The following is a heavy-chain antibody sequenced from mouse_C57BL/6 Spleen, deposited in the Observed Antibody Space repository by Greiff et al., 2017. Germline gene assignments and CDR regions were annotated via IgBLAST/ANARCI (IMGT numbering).Heavy chain of an antibody. J-gene: IGHJ3*01. D-gene: IGHD1-1*01. CDR2: IDPEDGDT. CDR1: GFNIKDYY. V-gene: IGHV14-1*01. Sequence: EVQLQQSGAELVRPGASVKLSCTASGFNIKDYYMHWVKQRPEQGLEWIGRIDPEDGDTEYAPKFQGTATMTEDTSSNTAYLQLSSLTSEDTAVYYCTTDGYYSWFAYWGQGTLVTVSA. CDR3: TTDGYYSWFAY.